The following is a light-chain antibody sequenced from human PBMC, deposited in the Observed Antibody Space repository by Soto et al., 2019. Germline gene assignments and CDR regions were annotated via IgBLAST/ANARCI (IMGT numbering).Light chain of an antibody. V-gene: IGLV2-8*01. CDR2: EVS. CDR1: SSDVGSYNY. J-gene: IGLJ2*01. CDR3: SSYAGSNHFVV. Sequence: QSALTQPPSASGSPGQSVTISCTGTSSDVGSYNYVSWYQQHPGKAPKLMIYEVSKRPSGVPDRFSGSKSGNTASLTVSGLQAEDEAYYYCSSYAGSNHFVVFGGGTKLTVL.